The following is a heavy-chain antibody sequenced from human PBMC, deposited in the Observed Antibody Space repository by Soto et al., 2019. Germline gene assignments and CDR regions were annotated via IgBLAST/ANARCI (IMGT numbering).Heavy chain of an antibody. J-gene: IGHJ4*02. CDR3: AIAIGGF. CDR2: IYYCGST. D-gene: IGHD3-16*01. Sequence: SETLSLTCTVSGGSISSGGYYWSCTRQHPGKGLEWIGYIYYCGSTYYNPSLKSRVTISVDTSKNQFSLKLSSVTAADTPVYYCAIAIGGFWSQGTLVTVSS. V-gene: IGHV4-31*03. CDR1: GGSISSGGYY.